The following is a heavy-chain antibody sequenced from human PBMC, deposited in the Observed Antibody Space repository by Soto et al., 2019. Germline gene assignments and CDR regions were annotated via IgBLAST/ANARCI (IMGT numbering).Heavy chain of an antibody. J-gene: IGHJ5*02. CDR3: ARQNSGSYLTGNNWFDP. CDR1: GGSISSYY. Sequence: PSETLSLTCTVSGGSISSYYWSWIRQPPGKGLEWIGYIYYSGSTNYNPSLKSRVTISVDTSKNQFSLKLSSVTAADTAVYYCARQNSGSYLTGNNWFDPWGQGTLVTVSS. D-gene: IGHD1-26*01. CDR2: IYYSGST. V-gene: IGHV4-59*08.